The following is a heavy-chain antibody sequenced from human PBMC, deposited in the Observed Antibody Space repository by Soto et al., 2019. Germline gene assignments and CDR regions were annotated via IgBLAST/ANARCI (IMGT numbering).Heavy chain of an antibody. V-gene: IGHV3-15*07. Sequence: EVPLVESGGGLVKPGGSLRLSCIPSGFTFNNAWLNWVRQAPGKGLEWVAHIKSRTEVATTNYASPVRGRFTTSRDDSRYTLFLQRNRVHIIDTGVYYWTTGGGPRGYSDFVPLAEDIVDIWGRGTMVTVAS. D-gene: IGHD5-12*01. CDR3: TTGGGPRGYSDFVPLAEDIVDI. CDR1: GFTFNNAW. CDR2: IKSRTEVATT. J-gene: IGHJ3*02.